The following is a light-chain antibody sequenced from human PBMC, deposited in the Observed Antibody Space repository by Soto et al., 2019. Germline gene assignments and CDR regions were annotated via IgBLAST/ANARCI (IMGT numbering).Light chain of an antibody. J-gene: IGKJ1*01. CDR3: QQYGGSPRT. V-gene: IGKV3-20*01. Sequence: ETVLTQSPGTLSLSPGERATLSCRASQSVSSHSLAWHQQKPGQAPRLLIYGASNRATGIPDRFSGSGSGTDFTLTISRLEPEDFAVYYCQQYGGSPRTFGQGTKVEIK. CDR2: GAS. CDR1: QSVSSHS.